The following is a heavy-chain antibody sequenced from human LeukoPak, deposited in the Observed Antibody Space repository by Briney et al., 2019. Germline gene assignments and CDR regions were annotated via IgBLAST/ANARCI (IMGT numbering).Heavy chain of an antibody. D-gene: IGHD1-26*01. J-gene: IGHJ4*02. V-gene: IGHV3-23*01. CDR2: ISGSGGST. CDR1: VFTSSSYA. CDR3: AKDGGSGSYYVSYYFDY. Sequence: GGSLRLSCAASVFTSSSYAMSCVRQAPGKGVEWVSPISGSGGSTYYADSVKGRFTISRDNSKNTLYLQMNSLRAEDTAVYDCAKDGGSGSYYVSYYFDYWGQGTLVTVSS.